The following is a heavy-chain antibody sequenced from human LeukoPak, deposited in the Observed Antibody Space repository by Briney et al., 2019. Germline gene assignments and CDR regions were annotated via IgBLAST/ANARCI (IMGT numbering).Heavy chain of an antibody. CDR1: GFTFSSYA. Sequence: GGSLRLSCAASGFTFSSYAMSWVRQAPGKGLEWVSFISPSADRTSNADSVEGRFTISRDNPRNTLYLQMNSLRSEDTAVYYCARNGAVVGATFFDYWGQGTLVTVSS. J-gene: IGHJ4*02. V-gene: IGHV3-23*01. CDR2: ISPSADRT. CDR3: ARNGAVVGATFFDY. D-gene: IGHD1-26*01.